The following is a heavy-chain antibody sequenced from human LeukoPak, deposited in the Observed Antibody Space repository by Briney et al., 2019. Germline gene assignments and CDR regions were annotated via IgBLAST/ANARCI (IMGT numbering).Heavy chain of an antibody. D-gene: IGHD5-24*01. CDR2: INLDGSEK. CDR3: AREDPIEMATMSFDY. V-gene: IGHV3-7*01. CDR1: GFSFSRYW. Sequence: GGSLRLSCAASGFSFSRYWMNWVRQAPGKGLEWVANINLDGSEKNYVDSVKGRFTISRDNSKNTLYLQMNSLRAEDTAVYYCAREDPIEMATMSFDYWGQGTLVTVSS. J-gene: IGHJ4*02.